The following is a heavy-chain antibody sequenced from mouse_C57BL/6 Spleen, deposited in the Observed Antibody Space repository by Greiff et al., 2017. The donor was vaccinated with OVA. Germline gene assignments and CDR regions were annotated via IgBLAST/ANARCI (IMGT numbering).Heavy chain of an antibody. Sequence: VQLQQSGAELARPGASVKLSCKASGYTFTSYGISWVKQSTGQGLEWIGEIYPRSGNTYYNEKFKGKATLTADKSSSTAYMELRSLTSEDSAVYFCARSLLYDGFYYFDYWGQGTTLTVSS. J-gene: IGHJ2*01. CDR1: GYTFTSYG. CDR2: IYPRSGNT. V-gene: IGHV1-81*01. D-gene: IGHD2-3*01. CDR3: ARSLLYDGFYYFDY.